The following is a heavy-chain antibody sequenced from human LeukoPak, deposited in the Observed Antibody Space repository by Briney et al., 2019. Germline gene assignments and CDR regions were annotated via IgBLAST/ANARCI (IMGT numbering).Heavy chain of an antibody. CDR3: ARVLGYEGQWEPLDY. J-gene: IGHJ4*02. Sequence: GASVKVSCKASGYTFTSYYIHWVRQAPGQGLEWMGIINPSSGSTNYPQKFQGRVTMTRDTSTSTLYMELSSLRSEDTAVYYCARVLGYEGQWEPLDYWGQGTLVTVSS. V-gene: IGHV1-46*01. CDR1: GYTFTSYY. D-gene: IGHD1-14*01. CDR2: INPSSGST.